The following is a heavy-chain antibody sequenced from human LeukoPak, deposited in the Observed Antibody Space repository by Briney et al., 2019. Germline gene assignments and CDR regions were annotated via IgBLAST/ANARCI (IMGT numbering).Heavy chain of an antibody. CDR2: VYYSGST. CDR3: ARKASSLGAGAFDI. J-gene: IGHJ3*02. V-gene: IGHV4-39*01. D-gene: IGHD2-2*01. Sequence: SETLSLTCTVSGGSISSSSLYSDWIRQPPGKGLEWIGTVYYSGSTYYNPSLKSRVTISVDTSKNQFSLRLSSVTAADTALYYCARKASSLGAGAFDIWGQGTMVTVSS. CDR1: GGSISSSSLY.